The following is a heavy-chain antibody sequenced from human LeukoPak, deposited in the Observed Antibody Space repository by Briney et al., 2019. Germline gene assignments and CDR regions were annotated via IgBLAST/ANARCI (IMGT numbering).Heavy chain of an antibody. CDR2: IYSGGST. D-gene: IGHD2-21*02. Sequence: GGSLRLSCAVSGXTVSSHYMSWVRQAPGKGLEWVSVIYSGGSTYYADSVKGRFTISRDNSKNTLYLQMNSLRAEDTAVYYCARGGVTRGYYYYGMDVWGQGTTVTVSS. CDR3: ARGGVTRGYYYYGMDV. CDR1: GXTVSSHY. V-gene: IGHV3-66*01. J-gene: IGHJ6*02.